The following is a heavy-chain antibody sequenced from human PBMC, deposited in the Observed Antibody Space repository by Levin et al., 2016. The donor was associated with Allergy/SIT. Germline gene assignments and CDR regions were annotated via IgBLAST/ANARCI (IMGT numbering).Heavy chain of an antibody. J-gene: IGHJ6*02. V-gene: IGHV4-34*01. CDR2: INHSGST. Sequence: RQAPGKGLEWIGEINHSGSTNYNPSLKSRVTISVDTSKNQFSLKLSSVTAADTAVYYCARGYCSGGSCHASIFYYYYGMDVWGQGTTVTVSS. CDR3: ARGYCSGGSCHASIFYYYYGMDV. D-gene: IGHD2-15*01.